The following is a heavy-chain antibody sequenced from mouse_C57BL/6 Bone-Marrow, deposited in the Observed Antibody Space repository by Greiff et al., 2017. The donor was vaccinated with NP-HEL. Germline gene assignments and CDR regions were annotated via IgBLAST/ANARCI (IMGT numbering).Heavy chain of an antibody. CDR1: GYTFTSYW. CDR2: IHPNSGST. J-gene: IGHJ3*01. D-gene: IGHD2-3*01. V-gene: IGHV1-64*01. CDR3: ASSGYYPFAY. Sequence: QVQLQQPGAELVKPGASVKLSCKASGYTFTSYWMHWVKQRPGQGLEWIGMIHPNSGSTNYNEKFKSKATLTVDKSSSTAYLQLSSLTSEDSAVYYCASSGYYPFAYWGQGTLVTVSA.